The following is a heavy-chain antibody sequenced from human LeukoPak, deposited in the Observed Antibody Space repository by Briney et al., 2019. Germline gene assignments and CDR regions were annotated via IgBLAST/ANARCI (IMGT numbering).Heavy chain of an antibody. CDR2: LSGSGDTT. J-gene: IGHJ4*02. CDR1: GFTFPNYA. D-gene: IGHD3-10*01. CDR3: ARAMVRGVITPYYFDY. V-gene: IGHV3-23*01. Sequence: GGSLRLSCAASGFTFPNYAMNWVRQAPGKGLEWVSTLSGSGDTTYYADSVKGRFTISRDNSKNTLYLQMNSLRAEDTAVYYCARAMVRGVITPYYFDYWGQGTLVTVSS.